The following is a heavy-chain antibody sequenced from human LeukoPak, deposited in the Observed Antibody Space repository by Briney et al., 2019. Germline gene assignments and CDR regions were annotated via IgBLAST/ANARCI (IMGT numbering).Heavy chain of an antibody. CDR2: IYYSGST. V-gene: IGHV4-39*07. Sequence: SETLSLTCTVSGGSISSSSYYWGWIRQPPGKGLEWIGSIYYSGSTYYNPSLKSRVTISVDRSKNQFSLKLSSVTAADTAVYYCARAGVAAAGTLNAFDIWGQGTMVTVSS. D-gene: IGHD6-13*01. CDR1: GGSISSSSYY. CDR3: ARAGVAAAGTLNAFDI. J-gene: IGHJ3*02.